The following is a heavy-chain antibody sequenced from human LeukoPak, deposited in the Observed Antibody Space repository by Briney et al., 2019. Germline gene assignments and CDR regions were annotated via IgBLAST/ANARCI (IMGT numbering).Heavy chain of an antibody. Sequence: GGSLRLSCAASGFTFSSYSMSWVRQAPGKGLEWISTINGGGVNTHYADSVGGRFTISRDNSKNTLFLQMNSLRDEDTAVYYCAKDLYSNYGPADYWGQGNLVTVSS. CDR2: INGGGVNT. D-gene: IGHD4-11*01. CDR3: AKDLYSNYGPADY. CDR1: GFTFSSYS. J-gene: IGHJ4*02. V-gene: IGHV3-23*01.